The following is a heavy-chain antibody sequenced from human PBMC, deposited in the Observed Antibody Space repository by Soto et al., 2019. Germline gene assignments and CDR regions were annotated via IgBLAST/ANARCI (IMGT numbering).Heavy chain of an antibody. D-gene: IGHD6-19*01. Sequence: ASVKISCKASGYTFTSYAMHWVRQAPGQRLEWMGWINAGNGNTKYSQKFQGRVTITRDTSASTAYMELSSLRSEDTAVYYCASSVAGRRSLVYWGQGTLVTVSS. CDR2: INAGNGNT. CDR1: GYTFTSYA. V-gene: IGHV1-3*01. CDR3: ASSVAGRRSLVY. J-gene: IGHJ4*02.